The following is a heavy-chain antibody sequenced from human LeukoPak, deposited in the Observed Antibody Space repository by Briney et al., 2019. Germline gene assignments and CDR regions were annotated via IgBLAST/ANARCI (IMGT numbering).Heavy chain of an antibody. CDR3: ARKSASGNYPLDY. CDR2: ISADSVAT. V-gene: IGHV3-23*01. CDR1: GFTFSSYE. J-gene: IGHJ4*02. Sequence: GGSLRLSCAASGFTFSSYEMNWVRRAPGKGLEWFSVISADSVATFYADSVKGRFTISRDNGRNTVFLQMSSLRAEDTALYYCARKSASGNYPLDYWGQGTLVAVSS. D-gene: IGHD3-10*01.